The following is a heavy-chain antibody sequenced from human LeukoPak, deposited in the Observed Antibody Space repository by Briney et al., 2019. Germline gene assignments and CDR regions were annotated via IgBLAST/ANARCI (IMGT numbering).Heavy chain of an antibody. J-gene: IGHJ4*02. CDR3: ARSELLWFGKVNSGFDF. D-gene: IGHD3-10*01. CDR2: VYYSGST. V-gene: IGHV4-59*01. CDR1: GGSISTYY. Sequence: TSEILSLTGTVSGGSISTYYWSWIRQPPGKGLEWIGYVYYSGSTNYNPSLMSRVTISVDTSENQFSLKLNSVTAADTAMYYCARSELLWFGKVNSGFDFWGQGTLVTVSS.